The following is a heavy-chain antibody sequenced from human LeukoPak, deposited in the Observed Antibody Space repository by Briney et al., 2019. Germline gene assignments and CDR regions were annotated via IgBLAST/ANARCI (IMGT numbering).Heavy chain of an antibody. CDR2: VSHSGSS. CDR1: GGSISSYY. D-gene: IGHD6-13*01. CDR3: TRHARNSWHSDH. V-gene: IGHV4-59*08. J-gene: IGHJ4*02. Sequence: SETLSLTCTVSGGSISSYYWSWMRQPPGKAPEWIGYVSHSGSSSYNPSLRGRVSISVDTSMSQFSLKVLSVTAADTAVYYCTRHARNSWHSDHWGQGAVVTVSS.